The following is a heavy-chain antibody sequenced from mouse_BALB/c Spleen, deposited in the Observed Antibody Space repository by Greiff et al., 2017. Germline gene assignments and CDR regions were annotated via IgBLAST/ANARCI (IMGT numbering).Heavy chain of an antibody. D-gene: IGHD1-1*01. CDR1: GYAFSSYW. CDR2: IYPGDGDT. CDR3: ARYPHYYGSSYAMDY. Sequence: VQVVESGAELVRPGSSVKISCKASGYAFSSYWMNWVKQRPGQGLEWIGQIYPGDGDTNYNGKFKGKATLTADKSSSTAYMQLSSLTSEDSAVYFCARYPHYYGSSYAMDYWGQGTSVTVSS. J-gene: IGHJ4*01. V-gene: IGHV1-80*01.